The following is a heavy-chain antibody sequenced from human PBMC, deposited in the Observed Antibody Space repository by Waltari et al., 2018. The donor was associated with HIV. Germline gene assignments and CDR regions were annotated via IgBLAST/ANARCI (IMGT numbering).Heavy chain of an antibody. V-gene: IGHV3-53*01. J-gene: IGHJ6*02. D-gene: IGHD1-26*01. CDR2: IYSGGSR. CDR3: ARDPRSSGYYGMDV. Sequence: EVQLVASGGGLIEPGGSLRVPCAASGFTISFNYMSWVRQAPGKGLEWVSVIYSGGSRYYADSVKGRFIISRDNSKNTVSLHMNSLRAEDTAVYYCARDPRSSGYYGMDVWGQGIKVTVSS. CDR1: GFTISFNY.